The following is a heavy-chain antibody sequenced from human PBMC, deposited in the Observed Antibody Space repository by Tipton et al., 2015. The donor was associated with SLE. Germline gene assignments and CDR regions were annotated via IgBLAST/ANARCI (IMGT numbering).Heavy chain of an antibody. D-gene: IGHD3-22*01. CDR3: ARGLNYYDSSGYYPFYYMDV. CDR2: INHGGST. CDR1: GGSFSVYY. Sequence: TLSLTCAVYGGSFSVYYWTWIRQPPGKGLEWIGEINHGGSTNYNPSLKSRVTISVDTSKNQFSLKLSSVTAADTAVYYCARGLNYYDSSGYYPFYYMDVWGKGTTVTVSS. J-gene: IGHJ6*03. V-gene: IGHV4-34*01.